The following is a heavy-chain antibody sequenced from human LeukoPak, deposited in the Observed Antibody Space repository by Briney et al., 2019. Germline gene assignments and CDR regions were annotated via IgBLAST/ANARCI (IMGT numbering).Heavy chain of an antibody. Sequence: HPGGSLRLSCAASGFTFSSYYMHWVRQVPGKGLVWVSRINGEESSTTYADSVKGRFTISRDNAKNTLYLQMNTLRAEDTAVYYCARVRDCGGGSCFSYLDYWGQGTLVTVSS. CDR2: INGEESST. D-gene: IGHD2-15*01. J-gene: IGHJ4*02. V-gene: IGHV3-74*01. CDR1: GFTFSSYY. CDR3: ARVRDCGGGSCFSYLDY.